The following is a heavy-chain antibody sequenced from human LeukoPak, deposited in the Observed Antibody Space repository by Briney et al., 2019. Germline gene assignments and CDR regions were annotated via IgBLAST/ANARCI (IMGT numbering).Heavy chain of an antibody. CDR2: ISGSDGST. CDR1: GFTFNSYP. Sequence: GGSLRLSCAGSGFTFNSYPMSWVRQAPGKGLEWVSAISGSDGSTYYADSVKGRFTISRDNSKNTLYLQMNSLRADDTAVYYCAKRPPGYPYYFDSWGQGTLVTVSS. D-gene: IGHD5-12*01. V-gene: IGHV3-23*01. J-gene: IGHJ4*02. CDR3: AKRPPGYPYYFDS.